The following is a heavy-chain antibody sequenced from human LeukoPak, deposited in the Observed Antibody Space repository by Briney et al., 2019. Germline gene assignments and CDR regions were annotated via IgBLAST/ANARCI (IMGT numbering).Heavy chain of an antibody. V-gene: IGHV3-20*04. CDR2: INWNGGST. J-gene: IGHJ4*02. CDR1: GFTFSSCT. D-gene: IGHD4-17*01. CDR3: ARGNDYGDLLF. Sequence: GGSLRLSCAASGFTFSSCTMSWVRRAPGKGLEWVSGINWNGGSTGYADSVKGRFTISRDNAKNSLYLQMNSLRAEDTALYYCARGNDYGDLLFWGQGTLVTVSS.